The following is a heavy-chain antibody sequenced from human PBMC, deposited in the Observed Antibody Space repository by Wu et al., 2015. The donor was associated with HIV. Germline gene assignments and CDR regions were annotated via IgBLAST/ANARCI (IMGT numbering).Heavy chain of an antibody. CDR2: MNPNSGKT. Sequence: QVQLVQSGAEVKKPGASVKVSCKASGYTFTSYDINWVRQATGQGLEWMGWMNPNSGKTGYAQKFQGRVTITRNTSISTAYMELSSLRSEDMAVYCCARGWGWFANYYYYMDVWGKGTTVTVSS. D-gene: IGHD3-10*01. CDR3: ARGWGWFANYYYYMDV. CDR1: GYTFTSYD. J-gene: IGHJ6*03. V-gene: IGHV1-8*03.